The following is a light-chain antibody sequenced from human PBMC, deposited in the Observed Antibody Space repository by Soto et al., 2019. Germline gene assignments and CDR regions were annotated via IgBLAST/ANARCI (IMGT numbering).Light chain of an antibody. Sequence: EIGLTQSPGTLSSSPGERATLSCRASQSLSSNFLAWYQQKPGQAPRLLIYDASSRATGIPDRFSGSGSGTDFTLTISRLEPEDFAVYYCQQYGSSPRTFGQGTKVEIK. CDR1: QSLSSNF. J-gene: IGKJ1*01. V-gene: IGKV3-20*01. CDR3: QQYGSSPRT. CDR2: DAS.